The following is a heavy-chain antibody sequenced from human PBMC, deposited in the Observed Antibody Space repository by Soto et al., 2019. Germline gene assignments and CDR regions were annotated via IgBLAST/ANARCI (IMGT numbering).Heavy chain of an antibody. J-gene: IGHJ4*02. Sequence: GGSLRLSCVASGFSFSNYNMNWVRQAPGKGLEWVSYITDGSDTVHYADSVRGRFTISRDNAESSLYLQMNSLRDEDTAVYFCARDFGHGYYLDYWGRGTLVTVSS. V-gene: IGHV3-48*02. CDR2: ITDGSDTV. CDR3: ARDFGHGYYLDY. D-gene: IGHD3-3*01. CDR1: GFSFSNYN.